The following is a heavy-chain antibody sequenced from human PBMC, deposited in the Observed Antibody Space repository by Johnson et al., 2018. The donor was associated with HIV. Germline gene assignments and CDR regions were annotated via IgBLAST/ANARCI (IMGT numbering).Heavy chain of an antibody. CDR3: AREAGTAFDI. CDR1: GFTFDDYA. V-gene: IGHV3-9*01. CDR2: ISWNSGSI. Sequence: VQLVESGGGLVQPGRSLRLSCAASGFTFDDYAMHWVRQAPGKGLEWVSGISWNSGSIGYADSVKGRFTISRDNAKNSLYLQMNSLRAEDTAVYYCAREAGTAFDIWGQGTMVTVSS. J-gene: IGHJ3*02.